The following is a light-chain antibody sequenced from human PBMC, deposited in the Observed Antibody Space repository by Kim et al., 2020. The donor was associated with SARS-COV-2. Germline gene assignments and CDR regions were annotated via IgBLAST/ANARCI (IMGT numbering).Light chain of an antibody. CDR2: EVT. CDR3: SSYAGGNKV. Sequence: PGQSVAISCTGTSSYVGGYNYVSLYQQHPGKVPKLLIYEVTKRPSGVPDRFSGSKSANTASLTISGLQAEDEADYYCSSYAGGNKVFGGGTQLTVL. J-gene: IGLJ3*02. CDR1: SSYVGGYNY. V-gene: IGLV2-8*01.